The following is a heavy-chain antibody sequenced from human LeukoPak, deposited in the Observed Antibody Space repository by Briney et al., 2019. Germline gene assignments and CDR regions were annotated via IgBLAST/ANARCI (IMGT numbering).Heavy chain of an antibody. CDR3: ARGVREARSYSSSWYEEYFDY. V-gene: IGHV4-34*01. D-gene: IGHD6-13*01. CDR2: INHSGST. Sequence: SETLSLTCAVYGGSFSGYSWSWIRQPPGKGLEWIGEINHSGSTNYNPSLKSRVTISVDTSKNQFSLKLSSVTAADTAVYYCARGVREARSYSSSWYEEYFDYWGQGTLVTVSS. CDR1: GGSFSGYS. J-gene: IGHJ4*02.